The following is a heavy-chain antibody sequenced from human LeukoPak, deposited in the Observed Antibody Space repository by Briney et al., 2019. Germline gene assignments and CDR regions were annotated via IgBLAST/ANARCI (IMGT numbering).Heavy chain of an antibody. D-gene: IGHD4-23*01. CDR2: ISGSGGST. Sequence: SGGSLRLSCAASGFTFSSYAMSWVRQAPGKGLEWVSAISGSGGSTYYADSVKGRFTISRDNSKNTLYLQMNSLRAEDTAVYYCAKVLGRDGTVVTSHFDYWGQGTLVTVSS. CDR1: GFTFSSYA. CDR3: AKVLGRDGTVVTSHFDY. J-gene: IGHJ4*02. V-gene: IGHV3-23*01.